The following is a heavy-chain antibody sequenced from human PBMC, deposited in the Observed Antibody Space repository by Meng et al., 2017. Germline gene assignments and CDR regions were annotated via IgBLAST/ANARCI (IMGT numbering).Heavy chain of an antibody. J-gene: IGHJ3*02. Sequence: ASVKVSCKASGYTFTGYYMHWVRQAPGQGLEWMGWINPNSGGTNYAQKFQGRVTMTRDTSVSTAYMELSRLRSDDTAVYYGARVVPEYCSGGSCFGWPLGAFDIWGQGTMVTVSS. CDR2: INPNSGGT. D-gene: IGHD2-15*01. V-gene: IGHV1-2*02. CDR1: GYTFTGYY. CDR3: ARVVPEYCSGGSCFGWPLGAFDI.